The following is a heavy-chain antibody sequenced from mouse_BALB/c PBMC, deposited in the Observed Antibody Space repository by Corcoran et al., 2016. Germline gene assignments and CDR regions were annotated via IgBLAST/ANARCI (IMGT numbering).Heavy chain of an antibody. CDR1: GYSFSGYY. Sequence: LVKTGASVKISCKASGYSFSGYYIHWVIQSHGKSLEWIGYISCYNGATSYNQKFKGKDTFTVETSSSTDYMQFNSLTSEDSAVFYCARGGYYDYDGFPYWGQGTLVTVSA. D-gene: IGHD2-4*01. J-gene: IGHJ3*01. CDR2: ISCYNGAT. V-gene: IGHV1S34*01. CDR3: ARGGYYDYDGFPY.